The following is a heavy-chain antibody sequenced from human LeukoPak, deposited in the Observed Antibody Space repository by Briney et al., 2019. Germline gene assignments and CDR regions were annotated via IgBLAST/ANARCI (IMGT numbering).Heavy chain of an antibody. D-gene: IGHD6-6*01. J-gene: IGHJ6*04. Sequence: SETLSLTCTVSGVTISNFYWSWIRQSPGNGLEWIGYIYYSGSTKYNPPLKSRGTISVDASKNQFSLKLSSVTAADTAIYYCSRVRRGYCYYGMDVWGKGTTVSVSS. CDR2: IYYSGST. CDR1: GVTISNFY. CDR3: SRVRRGYCYYGMDV. V-gene: IGHV4-59*01.